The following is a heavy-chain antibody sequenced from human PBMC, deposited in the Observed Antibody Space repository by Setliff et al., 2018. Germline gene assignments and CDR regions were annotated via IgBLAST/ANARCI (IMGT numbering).Heavy chain of an antibody. J-gene: IGHJ4*02. V-gene: IGHV3-23*01. CDR2: ISDSGGTT. CDR1: GFTFSNYA. CDR3: AKKLPGVRYFDY. Sequence: GGSLRLSCAASGFTFSNYAMNWVRQAPGKGLEWVPVISDSGGTTYYADSVKGRFTISRDNSKNTLYLQMNSLRAEDTAVYYCAKKLPGVRYFDYCGQGTLVTVSS. D-gene: IGHD1-7*01.